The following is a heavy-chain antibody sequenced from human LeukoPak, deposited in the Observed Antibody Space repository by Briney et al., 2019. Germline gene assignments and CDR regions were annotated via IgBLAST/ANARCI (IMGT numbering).Heavy chain of an antibody. Sequence: SETLSLTCAVYGGSFSGYYWSWIRQPPGKGLEWIGEINHSGSTNYNPSLKSRVTISVDTSKNQFSLKLSSVTAADTAVYYCVSSRSYDILTGNWVYYFDHWGQGTLATVSS. CDR3: VSSRSYDILTGNWVYYFDH. J-gene: IGHJ4*02. CDR1: GGSFSGYY. D-gene: IGHD3-9*01. CDR2: INHSGST. V-gene: IGHV4-34*01.